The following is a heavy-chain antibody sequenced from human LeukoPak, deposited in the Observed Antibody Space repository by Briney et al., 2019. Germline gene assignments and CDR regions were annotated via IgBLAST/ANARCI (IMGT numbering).Heavy chain of an antibody. CDR3: AKGVDYCSGGSCPADY. CDR1: GGSISSSSCY. D-gene: IGHD2-15*01. Sequence: PSETLSLTCTVSGGSISSSSCYWGWIRQPPGKGLEWIGTIYYSGSTYYNPSLKSRVTISVDTSKNQFSLKLSSVTAADTAVYYCAKGVDYCSGGSCPADYWSPGTLVTVSS. J-gene: IGHJ4*02. V-gene: IGHV4-39*01. CDR2: IYYSGST.